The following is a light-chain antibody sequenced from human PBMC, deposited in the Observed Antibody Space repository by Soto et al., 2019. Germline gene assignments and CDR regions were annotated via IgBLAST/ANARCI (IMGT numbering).Light chain of an antibody. V-gene: IGKV1-5*01. CDR2: DAS. CDR3: QQYYTNSRT. J-gene: IGKJ1*01. CDR1: QTISSW. Sequence: DIQMTQSPSTLSASVGDRVPSTCRASQTISSWLAWYQQQPGKAPKLLIYDASSLESGVPSRFSGSGSGTQYTLTISSLQPDDFLTYYCQQYYTNSRTLGQGTKVEI.